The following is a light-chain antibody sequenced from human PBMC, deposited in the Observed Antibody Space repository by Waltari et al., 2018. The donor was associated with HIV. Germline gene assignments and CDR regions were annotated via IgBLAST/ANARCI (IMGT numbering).Light chain of an antibody. CDR2: GKN. V-gene: IGLV3-19*01. J-gene: IGLJ3*02. CDR3: NSRDSSGNHWV. Sequence: QDPAVSVALGQTVRITCQGDSLRSYYASWYQQKPGQAPVLVIYGKNNRPSGIPDRFSGSSSGNTASLTITGAQAEDEADYYCNSRDSSGNHWVFGGGTKLTVL. CDR1: SLRSYY.